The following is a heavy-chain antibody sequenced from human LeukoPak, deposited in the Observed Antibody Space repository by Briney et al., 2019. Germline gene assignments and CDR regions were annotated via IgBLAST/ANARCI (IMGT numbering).Heavy chain of an antibody. Sequence: ASVKVSCKASGYTFTGYYMHWVRQAPGQGLEWMGWINPNSGGTNYAQKFQGRVTMTRDTSISTAYMELSRLRSDDTAVYYCARDPPYDYVWGSYRTGGFDYWGQGTLVTVSS. V-gene: IGHV1-2*02. CDR1: GYTFTGYY. D-gene: IGHD3-16*02. J-gene: IGHJ4*02. CDR2: INPNSGGT. CDR3: ARDPPYDYVWGSYRTGGFDY.